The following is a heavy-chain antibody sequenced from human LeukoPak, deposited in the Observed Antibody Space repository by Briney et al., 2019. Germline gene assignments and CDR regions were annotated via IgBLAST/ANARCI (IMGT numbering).Heavy chain of an antibody. Sequence: GGSLRLSCAASGFTFSSYGMHWVRQAPGKGLEWVAVISYDGSNKYYADSVKGRFTISRDNSKNTLYLQMNSLRAEDTAEYYCAKAARRELPDAFDIWGQGTMVAVSS. CDR2: ISYDGSNK. CDR3: AKAARRELPDAFDI. V-gene: IGHV3-30*18. CDR1: GFTFSSYG. J-gene: IGHJ3*02. D-gene: IGHD1-26*01.